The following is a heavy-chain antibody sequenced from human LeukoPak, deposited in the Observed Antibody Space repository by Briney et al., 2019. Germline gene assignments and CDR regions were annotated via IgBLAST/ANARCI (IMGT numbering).Heavy chain of an antibody. V-gene: IGHV1-2*02. D-gene: IGHD3-10*01. CDR3: ARSASNMVRGVIRAFDI. CDR2: INPNSGGT. Sequence: ASVKVSCKASGYTFTGDYMYWVRQAPGQGLEWMGWINPNSGGTNYAQKFQGRVTMTRDTSISTAYMELSRLRSDDTAVYYCARSASNMVRGVIRAFDIWGQGTMVTVSS. CDR1: GYTFTGDY. J-gene: IGHJ3*02.